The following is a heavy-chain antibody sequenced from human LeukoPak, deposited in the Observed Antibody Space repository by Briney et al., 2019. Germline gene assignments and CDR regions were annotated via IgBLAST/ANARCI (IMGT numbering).Heavy chain of an antibody. V-gene: IGHV5-51*01. CDR2: IYPGDSDT. CDR1: GYSFTSYW. J-gene: IGHJ4*02. Sequence: GESLKISCKASGYSFTSYWIAWVRQMPGKGLEYMGIIYPGDSDTKYNPSFQGQITISADTSISTAYLQWSSLKASDTAMYFCASRVGAGSYLNEYWGQGTLVTVSS. CDR3: ASRVGAGSYLNEY. D-gene: IGHD1-26*01.